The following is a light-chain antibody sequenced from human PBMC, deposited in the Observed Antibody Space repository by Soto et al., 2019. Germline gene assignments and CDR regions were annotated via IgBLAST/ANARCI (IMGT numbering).Light chain of an antibody. Sequence: EIVLTLSPATLSLSPGERATLSCRASQSVISYLAWYQQKPGQAPRLLIYDASNRATGIPARFSGSGSGTEFTLTISSLQSEDFAVYYCHQYATWTFGQGTKVDI. J-gene: IGKJ1*01. CDR2: DAS. V-gene: IGKV3-11*01. CDR3: HQYATWT. CDR1: QSVISY.